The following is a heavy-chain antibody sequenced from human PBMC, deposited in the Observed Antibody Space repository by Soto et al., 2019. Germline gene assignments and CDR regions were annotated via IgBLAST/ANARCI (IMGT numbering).Heavy chain of an antibody. V-gene: IGHV3-30*18. CDR2: ISYDGSNK. J-gene: IGHJ6*02. CDR1: GFTFSSYG. D-gene: IGHD5-12*01. Sequence: QVQLVESGGGVVQPGRSLRLSCAASGFTFSSYGMHWVRRAPGKGLEWVAVISYDGSNKYYADSVKGRFTISRDNSKNTLYLQMNSLRAEDTAVYYCAKSGAGYAYYYGMDVWGQGTTVTVSS. CDR3: AKSGAGYAYYYGMDV.